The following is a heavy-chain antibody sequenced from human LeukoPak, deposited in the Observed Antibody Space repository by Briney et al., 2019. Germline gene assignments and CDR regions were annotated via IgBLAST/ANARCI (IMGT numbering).Heavy chain of an antibody. Sequence: GGSLRLSCAASGFTFSNYAMHWVRQAPGKGLEWVAVISYDGSNKYYADSVKGRFTISRDNSKNTLYLQMNSLRTEDTAVYYCARDVAATGTYTDYWGQGTLVTVSS. CDR2: ISYDGSNK. CDR3: ARDVAATGTYTDY. D-gene: IGHD6-13*01. V-gene: IGHV3-30-3*01. CDR1: GFTFSNYA. J-gene: IGHJ4*02.